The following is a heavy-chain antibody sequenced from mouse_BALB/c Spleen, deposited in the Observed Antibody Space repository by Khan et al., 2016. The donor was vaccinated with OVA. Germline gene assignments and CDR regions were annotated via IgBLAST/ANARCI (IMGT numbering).Heavy chain of an antibody. V-gene: IGHV1-4*01. J-gene: IGHJ3*01. D-gene: IGHD2-14*01. Sequence: VQLQESGAELARPGASVKMSCKASGYTFTTYTMHWAKQRPGQGLEWIGYINPSNGYTNYNQKFKDKSTLTADKSSSTAYMQLSSLTSDYSAVYYCAREGAYYRSDGWFSYWGQGTLVTVSA. CDR2: INPSNGYT. CDR3: AREGAYYRSDGWFSY. CDR1: GYTFTTYT.